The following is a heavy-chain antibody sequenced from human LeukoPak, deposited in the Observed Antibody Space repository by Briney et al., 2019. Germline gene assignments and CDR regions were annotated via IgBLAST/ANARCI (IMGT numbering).Heavy chain of an antibody. CDR3: AGQYRSSSGWFDP. CDR1: GGSFSGYY. CDR2: INHSGST. V-gene: IGHV4-34*01. Sequence: PSETLSLTCAVYGGSFSGYYWSWIRQPPGKGLEWIGEINHSGSTNYNPSLKSRVTISVDTSKNQFSLKLSSVTAADTAVYYCAGQYRSSSGWFDPWGQGTLVTVSS. J-gene: IGHJ5*02. D-gene: IGHD6-6*01.